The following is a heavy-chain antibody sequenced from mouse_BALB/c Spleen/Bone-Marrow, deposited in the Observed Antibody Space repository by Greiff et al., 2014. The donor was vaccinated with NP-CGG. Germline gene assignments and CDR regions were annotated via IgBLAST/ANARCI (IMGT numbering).Heavy chain of an antibody. Sequence: DVMLVESGGGLVQPGGSLKISCATSGFTFSDYYMYWVRQTPEKRLEWVAYISNGGGSTYYPDTVKGRFTISRDNAKNTLCLQMSRLKSEDTAMYYCARGGGTGHFDVWGAGTTVTVSS. CDR1: GFTFSDYY. J-gene: IGHJ1*01. D-gene: IGHD4-1*01. V-gene: IGHV5-12*02. CDR2: ISNGGGST. CDR3: ARGGGTGHFDV.